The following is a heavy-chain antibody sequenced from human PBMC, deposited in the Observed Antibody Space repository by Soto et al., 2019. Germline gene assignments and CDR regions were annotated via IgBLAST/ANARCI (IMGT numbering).Heavy chain of an antibody. D-gene: IGHD6-13*01. Sequence: PSETLSLTCTVSGGSISSGGYYWSWIRQHPGKGLEWIGYIYYSGSTYYNPSLKSRVTISVDTSKNQFSLKLSSVTAADTAVYYCARDFREPRRLGNSEQLVNTYYFDYWGQGTLVTVSS. CDR2: IYYSGST. CDR3: ARDFREPRRLGNSEQLVNTYYFDY. CDR1: GGSISSGGYY. V-gene: IGHV4-31*03. J-gene: IGHJ4*02.